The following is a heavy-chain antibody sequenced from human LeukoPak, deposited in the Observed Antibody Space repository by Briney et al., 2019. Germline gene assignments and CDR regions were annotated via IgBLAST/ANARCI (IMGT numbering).Heavy chain of an antibody. CDR2: RHHSGGT. Sequence: SETLSLTCRVSDGSFTDYNWSWIRQSPGKGLQWIAERHHSGGTNYSPTLKSRVTLSVDTSKNLVSLNRRSVTAADTAVYYCVRHGYDSSGYYFWSDYRVQGTLVTVSS. J-gene: IGHJ4*02. D-gene: IGHD3-22*01. CDR1: DGSFTDYN. V-gene: IGHV4-34*01. CDR3: VRHGYDSSGYYFWSDY.